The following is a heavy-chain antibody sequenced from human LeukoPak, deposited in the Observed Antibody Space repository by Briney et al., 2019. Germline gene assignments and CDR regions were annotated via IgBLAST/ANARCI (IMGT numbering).Heavy chain of an antibody. V-gene: IGHV3-23*01. Sequence: HPGGTLRLSCAASGFTSSRYGMSWVRPAPGKGLEWVSEIFGSVGTTYYADSVKGRFTISRDNAQNSVYLQMNSLRADDTAVYYCARGCYYDSSGYYYLVGGYYYYYMDVWGKGTTVTISS. CDR3: ARGCYYDSSGYYYLVGGYYYYYMDV. CDR1: GFTSSRYG. D-gene: IGHD3-22*01. J-gene: IGHJ6*03. CDR2: IFGSVGTT.